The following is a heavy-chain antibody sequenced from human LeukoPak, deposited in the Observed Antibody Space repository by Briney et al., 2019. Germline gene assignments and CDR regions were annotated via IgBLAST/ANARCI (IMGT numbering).Heavy chain of an antibody. CDR1: GFRFSDYG. J-gene: IGHJ4*02. CDR3: AKGAWAADGPMGNNFAS. V-gene: IGHV3-30*02. CDR2: IPYDASDK. D-gene: IGHD6-13*01. Sequence: GGYLRLSCVASGFRFSDYGMHWVRQAPGKGLEWVAFIPYDASDKYYADSVKGRFTISRDNSNNTLTLHMNSLRTEDTSIYFCAKGAWAADGPMGNNFASWGQGSLVTVSS.